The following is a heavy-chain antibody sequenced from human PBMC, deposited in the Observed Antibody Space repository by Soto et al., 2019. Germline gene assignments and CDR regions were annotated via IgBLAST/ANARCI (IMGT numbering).Heavy chain of an antibody. CDR1: GGSMTSAGYY. D-gene: IGHD3-22*01. CDR2: IYYTGNT. V-gene: IGHV4-31*03. J-gene: IGHJ4*02. CDR3: ERRKYYDNIRAFGF. Sequence: SSETLALTCSVSGGSMTSAGYYWSWIRQLPGKVLEWIGYIYYTGNTNYNPSLKSRVTISADTSRSQFSLNLSSVTASDTDVYYCERRKYYDNIRAFGFGGQGAL.